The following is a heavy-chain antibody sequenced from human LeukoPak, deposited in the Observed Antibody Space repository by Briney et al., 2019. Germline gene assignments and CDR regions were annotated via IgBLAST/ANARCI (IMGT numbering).Heavy chain of an antibody. Sequence: GESLKISCKGSGYSFTSYWIGWVRQMPGKGLEWMGIIYPGDSDTRYSPSFQGQVTISADKSISTAYLQWSSLKASDTAMYYCANPPPYDSSGYASPEYFQHWGQGTLVTVSS. CDR2: IYPGDSDT. CDR1: GYSFTSYW. J-gene: IGHJ1*01. V-gene: IGHV5-51*01. CDR3: ANPPPYDSSGYASPEYFQH. D-gene: IGHD3-22*01.